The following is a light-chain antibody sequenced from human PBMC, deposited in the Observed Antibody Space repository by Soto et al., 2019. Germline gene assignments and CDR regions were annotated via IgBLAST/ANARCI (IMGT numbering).Light chain of an antibody. CDR2: DVS. J-gene: IGLJ1*01. CDR3: SSYTSSSTLVV. V-gene: IGLV2-14*01. Sequence: QSVLTQPASVSGSPGQSITISCTGTSSDVGGYNYVSWYQQHPGKAPKLMIYDVSNRPSGVSNRFSGSKSGNTASLTISGLQAEDEADYYCSSYTSSSTLVVXGTGTKVTVL. CDR1: SSDVGGYNY.